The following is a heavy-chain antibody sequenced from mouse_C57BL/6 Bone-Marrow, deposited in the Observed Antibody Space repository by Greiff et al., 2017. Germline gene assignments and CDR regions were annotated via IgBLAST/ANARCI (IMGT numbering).Heavy chain of an antibody. Sequence: EVKLVESEGGLVQPGSSMKLSCTASGFTFSDYYMAWVRQVPEKGLEWVANINYDGSSTYYLDSLKSRFIISRDNEKNILYLQMSSLKSEDPSTYYCARDEGPWALAMDYWGQGTSVTVSS. D-gene: IGHD3-1*01. CDR3: ARDEGPWALAMDY. J-gene: IGHJ4*01. CDR1: GFTFSDYY. V-gene: IGHV5-16*01. CDR2: INYDGSST.